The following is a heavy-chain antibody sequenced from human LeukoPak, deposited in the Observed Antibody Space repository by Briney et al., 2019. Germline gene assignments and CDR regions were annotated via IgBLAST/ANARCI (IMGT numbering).Heavy chain of an antibody. CDR3: ARVGIVGATNGYYYYGMDV. CDR2: IYSGGST. D-gene: IGHD1-26*01. Sequence: GGSLRLSCAASGFTVSSNYMSWVRQAPGKGLEWVSVIYSGGSTYYADSVKGRFTISRDNSKNTLYLQMNSLRAEDTAVYYCARVGIVGATNGYYYYGMDVWGQGTTVTVSS. CDR1: GFTVSSNY. J-gene: IGHJ6*02. V-gene: IGHV3-53*01.